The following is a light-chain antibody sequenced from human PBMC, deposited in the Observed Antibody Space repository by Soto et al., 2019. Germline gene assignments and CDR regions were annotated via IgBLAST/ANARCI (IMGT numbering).Light chain of an antibody. Sequence: EIVLTQSPDTLSLSPGERSTLSCRASQTIRNNFLAWYQQKPGQAPRLLISVASSRATGIPDRFSGSGSGTDFSLTINRLEPEDFAVYYCQQYSSSSRTFGQGTKVKIK. V-gene: IGKV3-20*01. CDR3: QQYSSSSRT. J-gene: IGKJ1*01. CDR2: VAS. CDR1: QTIRNNF.